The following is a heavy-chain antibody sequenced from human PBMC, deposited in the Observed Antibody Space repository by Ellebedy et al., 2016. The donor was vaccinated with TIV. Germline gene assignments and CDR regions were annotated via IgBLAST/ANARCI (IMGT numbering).Heavy chain of an antibody. Sequence: ASVKVSCKASGYTFTGYYMHWVRQAPGQGLEWMGWINPNSGGTNYAQKFQGRVTMTRDTSISTAYMELSRLRSDDTAVYYCARDIAVAGRPFDYWGQGTLVTVSS. CDR2: INPNSGGT. V-gene: IGHV1-2*02. CDR3: ARDIAVAGRPFDY. CDR1: GYTFTGYY. D-gene: IGHD6-19*01. J-gene: IGHJ4*02.